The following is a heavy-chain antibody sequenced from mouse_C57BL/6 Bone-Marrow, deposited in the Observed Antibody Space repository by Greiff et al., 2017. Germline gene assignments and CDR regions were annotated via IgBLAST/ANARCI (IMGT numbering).Heavy chain of an antibody. V-gene: IGHV7-3*01. Sequence: EVQGVESGGGLVQPGGSLSLSCAASGFTFTDYYMCWVRQPPGEALEVLGFIRNKANGYTTEYSVSVKGRFTISRDNSQSILYLQMNALRAEDSATDYCARYDESPFAYWGQGTLVTVSA. CDR3: ARYDESPFAY. CDR1: GFTFTDYY. CDR2: IRNKANGYTT. J-gene: IGHJ3*01.